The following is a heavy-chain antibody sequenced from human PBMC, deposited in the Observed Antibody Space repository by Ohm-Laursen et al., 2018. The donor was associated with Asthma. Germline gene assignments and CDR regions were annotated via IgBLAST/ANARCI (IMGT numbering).Heavy chain of an antibody. D-gene: IGHD3-3*01. CDR1: GFTFSGYA. V-gene: IGHV3-30-3*01. Sequence: SLRLSCAASGFTFSGYAMSWVRQAPGKGLEWVAVGGSYYDGGLKYYADSVNGRFTVSRDDSKNTLYLQMNSLRPDDTAVYYCARDVMEWYLPAFDFWGQGTLVTVSS. CDR2: GGSYYDGGLK. J-gene: IGHJ4*02. CDR3: ARDVMEWYLPAFDF.